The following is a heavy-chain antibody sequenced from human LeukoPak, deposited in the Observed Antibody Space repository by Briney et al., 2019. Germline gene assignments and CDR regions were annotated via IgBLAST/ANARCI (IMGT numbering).Heavy chain of an antibody. CDR3: AKDYSGYDEGDAFDI. Sequence: GGSLRLSCAASGFTFSSYAMHWVRQAPGKGLEWVAVISYDGSNKYYADSVKGRFTISRDNSKNTLYLQMNSLRAEDTAVYYCAKDYSGYDEGDAFDIWGQGTMVTVSS. J-gene: IGHJ3*02. D-gene: IGHD5-12*01. CDR1: GFTFSSYA. CDR2: ISYDGSNK. V-gene: IGHV3-30*04.